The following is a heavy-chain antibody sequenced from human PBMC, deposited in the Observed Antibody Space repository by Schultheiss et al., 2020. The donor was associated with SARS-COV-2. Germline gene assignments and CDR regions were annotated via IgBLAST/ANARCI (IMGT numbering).Heavy chain of an antibody. V-gene: IGHV1-3*01. D-gene: IGHD6-13*01. Sequence: ASVKVSCKASGYTFTSYAMHWVRQAPGQRLEWMGWINAGNGNTNYAQKLQGRVTMTTDTSTSTAYMELRSLRSDDTAVYYCARDKAAAGRYYYGMDVWGQGTTVTVSS. CDR3: ARDKAAAGRYYYGMDV. CDR2: INAGNGNT. CDR1: GYTFTSYA. J-gene: IGHJ6*02.